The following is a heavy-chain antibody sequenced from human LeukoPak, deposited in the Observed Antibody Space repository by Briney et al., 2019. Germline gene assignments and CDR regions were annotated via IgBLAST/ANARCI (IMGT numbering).Heavy chain of an antibody. D-gene: IGHD6-13*01. J-gene: IGHJ4*02. Sequence: ASVKVSCKASGYTFTSYGISWVRQAPGQGVEWMGGISAYNGNTNYAQKLKGRVTMTTDTSTSTAYMEMRSLRSDDTAVYYCARGDPVGSCWYICSMTTVDYWGQGTLVTVSS. CDR2: ISAYNGNT. CDR1: GYTFTSYG. V-gene: IGHV1-18*01. CDR3: ARGDPVGSCWYICSMTTVDY.